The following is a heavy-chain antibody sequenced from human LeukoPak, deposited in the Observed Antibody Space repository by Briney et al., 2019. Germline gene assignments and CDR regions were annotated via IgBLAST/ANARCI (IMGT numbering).Heavy chain of an antibody. J-gene: IGHJ6*03. CDR2: IFTTGST. CDR1: GGSISSYY. D-gene: IGHD3-10*01. V-gene: IGHV4-4*07. CDR3: ARARYGSGSYHYMDA. Sequence: SETLSLTCTVSGGSISSYYWSWIRQPPGKGLEWIGRIFTTGSTNYNPSLKSRVTMSVDTSKNQLSLRLSSVTAADTAVYYCARARYGSGSYHYMDAWGKGTTVTISS.